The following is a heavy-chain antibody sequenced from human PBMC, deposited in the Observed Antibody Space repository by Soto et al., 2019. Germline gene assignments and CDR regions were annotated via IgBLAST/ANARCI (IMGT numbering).Heavy chain of an antibody. CDR3: AREGSRYSTSAKTVYYWFDP. CDR2: INPNGGGT. CDR1: GYTFTGYY. D-gene: IGHD1-26*01. Sequence: QVQLVQSEAEVKKPGASVKVSCKASGYTFTGYYIHWVRQAPGQGLEWMGWINPNGGGTKHAQQFQGRVTMTRDTSIRAAYMEVSRLRSDDSAVYYCAREGSRYSTSAKTVYYWFDPWGQGTLVIVSS. J-gene: IGHJ5*02. V-gene: IGHV1-2*02.